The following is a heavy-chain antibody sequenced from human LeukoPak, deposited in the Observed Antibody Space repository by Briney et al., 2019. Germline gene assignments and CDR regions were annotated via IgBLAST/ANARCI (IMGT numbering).Heavy chain of an antibody. CDR2: ISHDGTNK. CDR3: ASEDVDTGDF. V-gene: IGHV3-30*01. Sequence: PGRSLRLSCAASGFTFTNAGIHWVRLAAGKGLEWVSFISHDGTNKYYSDSVDGRFTVSRLNSQNTVHLQMTDLRPDDTATYYCASEDVDTGDFWGQGTLVTASS. D-gene: IGHD5-18*01. CDR1: GFTFTNAG. J-gene: IGHJ4*02.